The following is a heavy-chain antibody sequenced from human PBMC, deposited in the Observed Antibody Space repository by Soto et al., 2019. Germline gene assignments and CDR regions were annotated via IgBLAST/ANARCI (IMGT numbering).Heavy chain of an antibody. Sequence: SGPTLVNPTQTLTLTCTFSGFSLSTSGVGVGWIRQPPGKALECLVITYWNDDKRYSPSLKSRLTITKDTSKNQVVLTMTNMDPVDTATYYCAHTIRGGGYYYSGMDVWGQGTTVTVSS. J-gene: IGHJ6*02. D-gene: IGHD2-15*01. V-gene: IGHV2-5*01. CDR2: TYWNDDK. CDR3: AHTIRGGGYYYSGMDV. CDR1: GFSLSTSGVG.